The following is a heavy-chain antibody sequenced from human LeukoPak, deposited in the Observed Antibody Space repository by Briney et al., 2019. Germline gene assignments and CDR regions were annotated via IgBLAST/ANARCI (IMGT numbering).Heavy chain of an antibody. Sequence: PSETLSLTCTVSGGSISSSSYYWGWIRQPPGKGLEWIGSIYHSGSTNYNPSLKSRVTISVDKSKNQFSLKLSSVTAADTAVYYCARAPLLMRGVVVAAAEYYFDYWGQGTLVTVSS. J-gene: IGHJ4*02. CDR2: IYHSGST. V-gene: IGHV4-39*07. D-gene: IGHD2-15*01. CDR1: GGSISSSSYY. CDR3: ARAPLLMRGVVVAAAEYYFDY.